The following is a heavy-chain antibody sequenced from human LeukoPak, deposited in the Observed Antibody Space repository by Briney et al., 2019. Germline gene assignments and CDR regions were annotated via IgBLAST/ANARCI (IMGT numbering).Heavy chain of an antibody. CDR2: FDPEDGET. D-gene: IGHD3-16*02. CDR3: ATSGYDYIWGSYRHPFDY. J-gene: IGHJ4*02. V-gene: IGHV1-24*01. CDR1: GYTLTELS. Sequence: GASVKVPCKVSGYTLTELSMHWVRQAPGKGLEWMGGFDPEDGETIYAQKFQGRVTMTGDTSTDTAYMELSSLRSEDTAVYYCATSGYDYIWGSYRHPFDYWGQGTLVTVSS.